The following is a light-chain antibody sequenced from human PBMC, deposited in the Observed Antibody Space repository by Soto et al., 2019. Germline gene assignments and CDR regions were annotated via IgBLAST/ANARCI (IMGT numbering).Light chain of an antibody. V-gene: IGKV1-5*01. J-gene: IGKJ1*01. CDR1: QSISSW. Sequence: LQRTQSPSTMSASVGNRVTITSRASQSISSWLAWYQQKPGKAGKLLIYDASSLESGVTSRFSGSGSGTEFTLTITSLQPDDFATYYCQHYNSYSEAVGPGTKVEIK. CDR2: DAS. CDR3: QHYNSYSEA.